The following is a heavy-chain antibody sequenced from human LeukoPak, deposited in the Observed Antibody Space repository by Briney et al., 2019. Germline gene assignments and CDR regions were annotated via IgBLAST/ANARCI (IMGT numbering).Heavy chain of an antibody. CDR3: ARERRQNYDILTGYTNYYYYMDV. CDR2: ISSSGSTI. D-gene: IGHD3-9*01. CDR1: GFTFSSYE. V-gene: IGHV3-48*03. J-gene: IGHJ6*03. Sequence: GGSLRLSCAASGFTFSSYEMNWVRQAPGKGLEWVSYISSSGSTIYYADSVKGRFTISRDNAKNSLYLQMNSLRAEDTAVYYCARERRQNYDILTGYTNYYYYMDVWGKGTTVTISS.